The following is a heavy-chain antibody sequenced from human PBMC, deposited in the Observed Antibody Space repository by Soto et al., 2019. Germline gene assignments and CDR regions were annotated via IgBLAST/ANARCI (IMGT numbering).Heavy chain of an antibody. J-gene: IGHJ4*02. CDR1: GFTFSSYS. CDR3: ATDLGTTMARH. CDR2: IKQDGSDT. Sequence: PGGSLRLSCAASGFTFSSYSMSWVRQAPGKGLEWVANIKQDGSDTYYVDSVKGRFTISRDNAKNSLYLQMNSLRAEDTAVYYCATDLGTTMARHWGQGTLVTVSS. D-gene: IGHD1-1*01. V-gene: IGHV3-7*04.